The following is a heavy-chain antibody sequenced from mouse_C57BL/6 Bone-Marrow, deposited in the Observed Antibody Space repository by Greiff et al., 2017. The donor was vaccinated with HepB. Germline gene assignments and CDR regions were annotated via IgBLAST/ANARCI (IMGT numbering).Heavy chain of an antibody. D-gene: IGHD1-1*01. CDR2: INPSNGGT. CDR1: GYNFTSYW. J-gene: IGHJ3*01. V-gene: IGHV1-53*01. Sequence: QVQLQQPGTELVKPGASVKLSCKASGYNFTSYWMHWVKQRPGQGLEWIGNINPSNGGTNYNEKFKSKATLTVDKSSSTAYMQLSSLTSEDSAVYYCARSDYGSHGRFAYWGQGTLVTVSA. CDR3: ARSDYGSHGRFAY.